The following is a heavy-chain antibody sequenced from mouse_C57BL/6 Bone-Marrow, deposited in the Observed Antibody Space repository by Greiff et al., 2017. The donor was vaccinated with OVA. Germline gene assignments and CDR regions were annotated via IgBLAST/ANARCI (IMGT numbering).Heavy chain of an antibody. D-gene: IGHD1-1*01. CDR1: GYAFSSYW. CDR2: IYPGDGDT. V-gene: IGHV1-80*01. CDR3: ARDYCGAYYAIDY. Sequence: QVHVKQSGAELVKPGASVKISCKASGYAFSSYWMNWVKQRPGKGLEWIGQIYPGDGDTNYNGTFKGKGTLTADNSSSTAYMQLRNLTSEDSAVYFCARDYCGAYYAIDYWGQGTSVTVSS. J-gene: IGHJ4*01.